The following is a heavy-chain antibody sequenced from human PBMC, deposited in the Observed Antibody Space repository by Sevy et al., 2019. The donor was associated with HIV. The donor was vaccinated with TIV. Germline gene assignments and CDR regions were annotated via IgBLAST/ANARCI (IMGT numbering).Heavy chain of an antibody. CDR1: GFTFSDYA. D-gene: IGHD3-9*01. J-gene: IGHJ4*02. Sequence: GGSLRLSCVASGFTFSDYAMAWVRQAPGKGPEWISAVRGGGSSTKYAYSVKGRFSISRDNSKNTLYLQLNSLRGEDTAVYYCAKAVPPLDWLLPFFDNWGQGSLVTVSS. V-gene: IGHV3-23*01. CDR2: VRGGGSST. CDR3: AKAVPPLDWLLPFFDN.